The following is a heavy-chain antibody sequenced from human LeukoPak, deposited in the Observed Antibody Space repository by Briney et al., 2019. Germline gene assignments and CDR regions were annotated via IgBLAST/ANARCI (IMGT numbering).Heavy chain of an antibody. CDR2: IYSGGST. D-gene: IGHD5-18*01. CDR3: ASGMDTAMLFDY. V-gene: IGHV3-53*01. CDR1: GFTVSSNY. Sequence: GGSLRLSFAASGFTVSSNYMSWVRQAPGKGLEWVSVIYSGGSTYYADSVKGRFTISRDNSKNTLYLQMNSLRAEDTAVYYCASGMDTAMLFDYWGQGTLVTVSS. J-gene: IGHJ4*02.